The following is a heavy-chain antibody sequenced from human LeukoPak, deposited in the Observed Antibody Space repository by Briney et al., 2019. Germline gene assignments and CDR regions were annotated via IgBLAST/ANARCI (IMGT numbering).Heavy chain of an antibody. Sequence: ASVTVSCKASGYIFTKYVVHWVRQAPGQRPEWMGWIKAGNGDTKYSQNFQDRLTITRDTSASTVYMELSSLTSEDAALYYCARDDCGDTCYPGGYWGQGTLVTVSS. D-gene: IGHD2-21*01. V-gene: IGHV1-3*01. J-gene: IGHJ4*02. CDR3: ARDDCGDTCYPGGY. CDR2: IKAGNGDT. CDR1: GYIFTKYV.